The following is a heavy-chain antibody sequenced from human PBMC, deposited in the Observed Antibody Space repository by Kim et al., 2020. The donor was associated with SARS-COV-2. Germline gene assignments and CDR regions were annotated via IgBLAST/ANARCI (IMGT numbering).Heavy chain of an antibody. CDR2: IYSGGST. CDR1: GFTVSSNY. V-gene: IGHV3-53*01. J-gene: IGHJ4*02. D-gene: IGHD5-18*01. CDR3: ARDQGVKRVYSYGFDFDY. Sequence: GGSLRLSCAASGFTVSSNYMSWVRQAPGKGLEWVSVIYSGGSTYYADSVKGRFTISRDNSKNTLYLQMNSLRAEDTAVYYCARDQGVKRVYSYGFDFDYWGQGTLVTVSS.